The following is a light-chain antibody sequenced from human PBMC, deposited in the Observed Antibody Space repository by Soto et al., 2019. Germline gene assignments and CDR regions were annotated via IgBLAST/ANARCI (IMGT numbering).Light chain of an antibody. V-gene: IGKV2-28*01. CDR3: MQALQTPIT. J-gene: IGKJ5*01. CDR2: LGS. Sequence: VMTQSPVSLPVTPGEPASISCRSSQGLLHSNGYNYLDWYLQKPGQSPQLLIYLGSNRASGVPDRFSGSGSGTDFTLKISRVEAEDVGVYYCMQALQTPITFGQGTRLEIK. CDR1: QGLLHSNGYNY.